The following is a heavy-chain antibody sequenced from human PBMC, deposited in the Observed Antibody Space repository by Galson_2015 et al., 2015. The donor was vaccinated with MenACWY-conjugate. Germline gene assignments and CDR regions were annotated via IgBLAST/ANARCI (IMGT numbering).Heavy chain of an antibody. CDR2: ISASGGGT. CDR1: GFTFSDYA. Sequence: SLRLSCAASGFTFSDYAMSWVRQAPGKGLEWVSAISASGGGTYYADSVKGRFTIFRDNSKNTLFLQVNSLRADDTAVYYCVGVLGATGQGRWGQGTLVTVSS. D-gene: IGHD1-26*01. J-gene: IGHJ4*02. V-gene: IGHV3-23*01. CDR3: VGVLGATGQGR.